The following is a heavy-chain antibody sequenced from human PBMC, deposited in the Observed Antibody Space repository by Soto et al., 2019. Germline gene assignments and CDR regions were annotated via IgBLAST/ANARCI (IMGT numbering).Heavy chain of an antibody. D-gene: IGHD3-10*01. J-gene: IGHJ6*02. CDR1: GGSISSSSYY. CDR3: ARHLLWFGELSSMDV. Sequence: SETLSLTCTVSGGSISSSSYYWGWIRQPPGKGLEWIGSIYYSGSTYYNPSLKSRVTISVDTSKNQFSLKLSSVTAADTAVYYCARHLLWFGELSSMDVWGQGTTVTVSS. CDR2: IYYSGST. V-gene: IGHV4-39*01.